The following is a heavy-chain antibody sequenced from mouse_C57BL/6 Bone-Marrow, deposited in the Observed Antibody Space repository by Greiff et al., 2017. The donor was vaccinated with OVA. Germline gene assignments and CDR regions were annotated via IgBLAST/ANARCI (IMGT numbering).Heavy chain of an antibody. CDR3: TTSYGNYVVAY. D-gene: IGHD2-1*01. V-gene: IGHV14-1*01. Sequence: EVQLQQSGAELVRPGASVKLSCTASGFNIKDYYMHWVKQRPEQGLEWIGRIDPEDGDTEYAPKFQGKATMTADTSSNTAYLQLSSLTSEDTAVYYCTTSYGNYVVAYWGQGTLVTVSA. CDR2: IDPEDGDT. CDR1: GFNIKDYY. J-gene: IGHJ3*01.